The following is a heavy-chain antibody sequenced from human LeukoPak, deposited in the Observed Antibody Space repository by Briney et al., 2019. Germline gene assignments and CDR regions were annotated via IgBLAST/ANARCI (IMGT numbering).Heavy chain of an antibody. CDR1: GGSLSRAGYY. V-gene: IGHV4-31*03. CDR2: IYYSGTT. CDR3: ARVKVEYTSSFDC. D-gene: IGHD6-6*01. J-gene: IGHJ4*02. Sequence: PSETLSLTCTVSGGSLSRAGYYWSWIRQLPGKGLEWIGYIYYSGTTYYNPSLKSRLTISVDTSKKQFSLKLSSVTAADTATYYCARVKVEYTSSFDCWGQGTLVTVSS.